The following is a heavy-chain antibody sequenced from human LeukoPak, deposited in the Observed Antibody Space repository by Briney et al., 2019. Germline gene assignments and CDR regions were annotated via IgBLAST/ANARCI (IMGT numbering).Heavy chain of an antibody. Sequence: GGSLRLSCAASGFTFSSYAMSWVRQAPGKGLEWVSVIYSGGSTHYADSVKGRFIISRDNSKNTVNLQMNSLRDEDTAVYYCERTMTGGLIIWGQGTQVTVSS. CDR3: ERTMTGGLII. CDR1: GFTFSSYA. V-gene: IGHV3-66*01. CDR2: IYSGGST. D-gene: IGHD3-10*01. J-gene: IGHJ4*02.